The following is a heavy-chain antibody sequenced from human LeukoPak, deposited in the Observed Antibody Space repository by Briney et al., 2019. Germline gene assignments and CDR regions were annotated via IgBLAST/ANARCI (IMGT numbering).Heavy chain of an antibody. CDR2: IYSGGST. D-gene: IGHD4-17*01. V-gene: IGHV3-53*05. Sequence: GGSLRLSCAASGFTVSSNYMSWVRQAPGKGLEWVSVIYSGGSTYYADSVKGRFTISRDNSKNTLYLQMSSLRAEDTAVYYCVKDQRPADYGDYSDYWGQGTLVTVSS. CDR1: GFTVSSNY. J-gene: IGHJ4*02. CDR3: VKDQRPADYGDYSDY.